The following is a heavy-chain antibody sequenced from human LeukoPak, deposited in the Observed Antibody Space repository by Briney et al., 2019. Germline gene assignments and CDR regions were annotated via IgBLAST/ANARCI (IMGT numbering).Heavy chain of an antibody. CDR2: IRTKSDGETV. CDR1: GFTFSSAC. V-gene: IGHV3-15*07. CDR3: ATPALGRRLYYYDY. J-gene: IGHJ4*02. Sequence: GGSLRLSCAASGFTFSSACLSWVRQAPGKGLEWVGRIRTKSDGETVDYAAPVKGRFTILRDDSKNTLFLQMNSLKTEDTAVYYCATPALGRRLYYYDYWGQGTLVTVSP. D-gene: IGHD3-16*01.